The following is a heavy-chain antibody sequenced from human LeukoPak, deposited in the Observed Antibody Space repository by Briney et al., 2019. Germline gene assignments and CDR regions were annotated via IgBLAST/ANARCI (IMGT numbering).Heavy chain of an antibody. D-gene: IGHD2-21*02. CDR2: ISSSSGYI. J-gene: IGHJ4*02. CDR3: AREPYCGGDCYSPINFDY. V-gene: IGHV3-21*01. Sequence: GGSLRLSCAASGFTFSSYSMNWVRQAPGKGLEWVSSISSSSGYIYYADSVKGRFTISRDNAKNSLYLQMNSLRAEDTAVYYCAREPYCGGDCYSPINFDYWGQGTLVTVSS. CDR1: GFTFSSYS.